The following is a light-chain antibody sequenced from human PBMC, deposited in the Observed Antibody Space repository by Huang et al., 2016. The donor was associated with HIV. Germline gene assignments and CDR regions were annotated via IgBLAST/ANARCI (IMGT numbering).Light chain of an antibody. V-gene: IGKV4-1*01. J-gene: IGKJ1*01. Sequence: DIVMTQSPDSLAVSLGERATINCKSSQGCLYNSNNKKYVAGYRLKPGQPPKLLIYWASTRESGVPDRFSGSGSGTDFTLTISSLQAEDVAVYYCQQHYSTPWTFGQGTKVEIK. CDR3: QQHYSTPWT. CDR2: WAS. CDR1: QGCLYNSNNKKY.